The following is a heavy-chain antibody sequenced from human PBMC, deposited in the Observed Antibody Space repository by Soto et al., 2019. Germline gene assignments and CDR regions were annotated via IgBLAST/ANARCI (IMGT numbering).Heavy chain of an antibody. CDR2: INHSGST. D-gene: IGHD3-10*01. CDR1: GGSFSGYY. Sequence: QVRLQQWGAGLLKPSETLSLTCAVYGGSFSGYYWSWIRQPPGKGLEWIGEINHSGSTNYNPSLKSRVTISVDTSKNQFSLKLSSVTAADTAVYYCARSLITMVRGVFDYWGQGTLVTVSS. J-gene: IGHJ4*02. CDR3: ARSLITMVRGVFDY. V-gene: IGHV4-34*01.